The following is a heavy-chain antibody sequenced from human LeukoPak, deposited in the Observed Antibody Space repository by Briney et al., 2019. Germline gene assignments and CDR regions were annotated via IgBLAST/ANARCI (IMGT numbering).Heavy chain of an antibody. CDR2: IYYSGDT. Sequence: SETLSLTCTLSRGSISGYSWSWIRQSPGGGLEWVGYIYYSGDTAYNPSLRSRVTFSVDTSKNQFSLQLRSVTTADTAVYYCVRGPYGASISKWFDPWGQGTQVIVSP. J-gene: IGHJ5*02. V-gene: IGHV4-59*01. CDR1: RGSISGYS. D-gene: IGHD4/OR15-4a*01. CDR3: VRGPYGASISKWFDP.